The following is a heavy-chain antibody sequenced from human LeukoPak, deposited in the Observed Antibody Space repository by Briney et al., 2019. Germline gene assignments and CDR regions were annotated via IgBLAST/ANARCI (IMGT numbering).Heavy chain of an antibody. D-gene: IGHD1-26*01. CDR1: GFSFSDYG. CDR2: IRYDGSNK. Sequence: AGGSLRLSCAASGFSFSDYGMHWVRQAPGKGLEWVAFIRYDGSNKYYADSVKGRFTISRDNSKNTLYLQMNSLRAKDTAVYYRAKRIKWELSPAHVWGKGTTVTVSS. CDR3: AKRIKWELSPAHV. V-gene: IGHV3-30*02. J-gene: IGHJ6*04.